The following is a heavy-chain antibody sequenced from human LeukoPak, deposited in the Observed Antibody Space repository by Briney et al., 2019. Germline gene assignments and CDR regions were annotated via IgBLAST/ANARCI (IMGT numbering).Heavy chain of an antibody. D-gene: IGHD2-2*01. CDR1: GFTFDDYT. J-gene: IGHJ5*01. Sequence: GGPLRLSCAASGFTFDDYTMHWVRQAPGKGLEWVSLLTWDGGRTYYAGSVKGRFTISRDNSKNTLYLQMNSLRTEDTALYYCARTPQKYCGSTSCFNWFDSWGQGTLVTVSS. CDR2: LTWDGGRT. V-gene: IGHV3-43*01. CDR3: ARTPQKYCGSTSCFNWFDS.